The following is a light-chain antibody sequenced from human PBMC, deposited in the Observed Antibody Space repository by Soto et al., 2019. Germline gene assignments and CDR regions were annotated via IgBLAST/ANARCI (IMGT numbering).Light chain of an antibody. CDR3: QSYDSSNHGVV. CDR1: SGSIASNY. V-gene: IGLV6-57*04. CDR2: EDN. Sequence: NFMLTQPHSVSESPGKTVTNSCTRSSGSIASNYVQWYQQRPGSVPTTVIYEDNQRPSGVPDRFSGSLDTSSNSASLTISGLTTEDEADYYCQSYDSSNHGVVFGGGTKLTVL. J-gene: IGLJ2*01.